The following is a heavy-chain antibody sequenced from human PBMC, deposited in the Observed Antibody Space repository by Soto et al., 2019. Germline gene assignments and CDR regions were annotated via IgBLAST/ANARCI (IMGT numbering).Heavy chain of an antibody. CDR1: GFTFDTYA. D-gene: IGHD3-10*01. CDR2: IWDDGSRK. J-gene: IGHJ2*01. CDR3: VRDRDPMNREVIMTIGHLRL. Sequence: QVQLAESGGGVVHPGKSLRLSCEASGFTFDTYAMHWVRQAPGKGLEWVALIWDDGSRKEYLESVRGRFTISRDNSKNTLYLQMNSLRAEDTALYYCVRDRDPMNREVIMTIGHLRLWGRGALVSVST. V-gene: IGHV3-33*01.